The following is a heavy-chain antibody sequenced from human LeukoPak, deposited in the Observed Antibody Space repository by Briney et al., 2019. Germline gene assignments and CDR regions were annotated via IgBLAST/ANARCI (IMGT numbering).Heavy chain of an antibody. V-gene: IGHV3-11*04. J-gene: IGHJ6*03. CDR2: ISSSGSNI. D-gene: IGHD3-10*01. CDR1: GFTFSDYY. CDR3: ARAMDYYYYYYIDV. Sequence: GGSLRLSCAASGFTFSDYYMSWIRQAPGKGLEWVSNISSSGSNIYYADSVKGQFTISRDNAKNSLYLQMNSLRAEDTAIYYCARAMDYYYYYYIDVWGKGTTVTVSS.